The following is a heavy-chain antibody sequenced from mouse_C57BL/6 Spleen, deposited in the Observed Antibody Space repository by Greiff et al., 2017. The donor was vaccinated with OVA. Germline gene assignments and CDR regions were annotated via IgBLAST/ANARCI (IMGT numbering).Heavy chain of an antibody. J-gene: IGHJ4*01. CDR1: GYAFTNYL. V-gene: IGHV1-54*01. CDR2: INPGSGGT. CDR3: ARRRYEGAMDY. D-gene: IGHD2-14*01. Sequence: QVQLKQSGAELVRPGTSVKVSCKASGYAFTNYLIEWVKQRPGQGLEWIGVINPGSGGTNYNEKFKGKATLTADKSSSTAYMQLSSLTSEDSAVYFCARRRYEGAMDYWGQGTSVTVSS.